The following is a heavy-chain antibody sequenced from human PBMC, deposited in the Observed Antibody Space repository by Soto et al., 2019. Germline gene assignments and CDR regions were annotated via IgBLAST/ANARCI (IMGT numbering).Heavy chain of an antibody. Sequence: QVQLVQSWAEVKKPGSSVNVSCKASGGTFSSYAISWVRQAPGQGLEWMGGIIPIFGTANYAQKCQGRVTITSDESTSTAYMELSSLRSEDTAVYYCASLWGEMDTSMSGGDYWGQGPLVTVSS. J-gene: IGHJ4*02. V-gene: IGHV1-69*01. CDR1: GGTFSSYA. CDR2: IIPIFGTA. D-gene: IGHD5-18*01. CDR3: ASLWGEMDTSMSGGDY.